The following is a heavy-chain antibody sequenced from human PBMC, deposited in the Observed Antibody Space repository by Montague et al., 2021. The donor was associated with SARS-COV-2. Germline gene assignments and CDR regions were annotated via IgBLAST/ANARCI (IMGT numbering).Heavy chain of an antibody. J-gene: IGHJ5*02. D-gene: IGHD6-19*01. CDR1: GFTFSSYD. CDR2: ISGNRSNI. V-gene: IGHV3-21*01. Sequence: SLRLSCAASGFTFSSYDMNWVHQASGEGLEWVWSISGNRSNIHYDASLEGRSNVSRGNAKNSLYLQMNSLRAEDTAVYYCARDLPSFFLGIAVAGPFDPWGPGTLVSVSS. CDR3: ARDLPSFFLGIAVAGPFDP.